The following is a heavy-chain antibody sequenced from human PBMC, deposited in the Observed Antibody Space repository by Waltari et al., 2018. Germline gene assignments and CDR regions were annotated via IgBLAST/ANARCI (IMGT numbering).Heavy chain of an antibody. CDR2: INPNSGDT. CDR1: GYTFTDFF. V-gene: IGHV1-2*06. D-gene: IGHD3-3*01. Sequence: QVQLVQSGAEVKKSGASVKVSCKASGYTFTDFFIHWVRQATGQGLEWMGRINPNSGDTTYAQRFQGRVTMTGDTSITTAYMELTGLISDDTAIYFCARSGGGTTTFGVAEWGQGSLVTVSS. CDR3: ARSGGGTTTFGVAE. J-gene: IGHJ4*02.